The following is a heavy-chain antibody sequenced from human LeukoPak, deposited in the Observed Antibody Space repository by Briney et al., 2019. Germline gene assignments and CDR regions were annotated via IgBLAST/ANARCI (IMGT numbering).Heavy chain of an antibody. V-gene: IGHV3-30*04. Sequence: PGGSLRLSCAASGFTFSSYAMHWVRQAPGKGLEWVAVISYDGSNKYYADSVKGRFTISRDNSKNTLYLQMSSLRAEDTAVYYCAREAPYYYGMDVWGQGTTVTVSS. J-gene: IGHJ6*02. CDR1: GFTFSSYA. CDR3: AREAPYYYGMDV. CDR2: ISYDGSNK.